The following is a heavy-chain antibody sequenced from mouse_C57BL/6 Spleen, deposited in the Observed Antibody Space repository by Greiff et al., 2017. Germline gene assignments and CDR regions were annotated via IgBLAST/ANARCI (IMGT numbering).Heavy chain of an antibody. CDR1: GFTFSDYG. V-gene: IGHV5-17*01. Sequence: EVKLVESGGGLVKPGGSLKLSCAASGFTFSDYGMHWVRQAPETGLEWVAYISSGSSTIYYADTVKGRFTISRDNAKNTLFLQMTSLRSEDTAMYYCARNYYGSSVNYFDYWGQGTTLTVSS. CDR2: ISSGSSTI. D-gene: IGHD1-1*01. CDR3: ARNYYGSSVNYFDY. J-gene: IGHJ2*01.